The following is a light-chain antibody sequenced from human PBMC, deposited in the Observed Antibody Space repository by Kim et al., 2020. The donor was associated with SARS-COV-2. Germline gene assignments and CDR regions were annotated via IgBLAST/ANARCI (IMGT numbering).Light chain of an antibody. Sequence: EIVLTQSPATLSLSPGERATLSCRASQSVSIYLAWYQQKPGQAPRLLIYDESNRATGIPAGFTCSGSGTDLSLTISSLEPEDFAVYYWQPRNNRAINFGGGAKVEI. CDR1: QSVSIY. CDR2: DES. CDR3: QPRNNRAIN. J-gene: IGKJ4*01. V-gene: IGKV3-11*01.